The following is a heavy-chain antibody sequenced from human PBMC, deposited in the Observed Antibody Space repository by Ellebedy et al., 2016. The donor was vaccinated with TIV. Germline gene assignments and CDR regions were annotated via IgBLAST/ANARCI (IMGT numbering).Heavy chain of an antibody. CDR1: GFTFSSYS. V-gene: IGHV3-48*04. CDR3: VGFGVFNL. CDR2: ISSSSSTI. J-gene: IGHJ5*02. Sequence: PGGSLRLSCAASGFTFSSYSMNWVRQAPGKGLEWLSYISSSSSTIFYADSVKGRFTISRENAKNALFLQMDGLRVDDSAVYYCVGFGVFNLWGQGAPVTVSS. D-gene: IGHD3-3*01.